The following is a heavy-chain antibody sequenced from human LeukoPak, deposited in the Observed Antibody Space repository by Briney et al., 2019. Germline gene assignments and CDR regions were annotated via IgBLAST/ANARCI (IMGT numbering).Heavy chain of an antibody. D-gene: IGHD3-10*01. CDR2: MNPNSGNT. CDR3: ARGLMVRGAYWFDP. Sequence: GPSVKVSCKASGYTFTSYDINWVRQATGQGLEWMGWMNPNSGNTGYAQKFQGRVTITRNTSISTAYMELSSLRSEDTAVYYCARGLMVRGAYWFDPWGQGTLVTVSS. CDR1: GYTFTSYD. J-gene: IGHJ5*02. V-gene: IGHV1-8*03.